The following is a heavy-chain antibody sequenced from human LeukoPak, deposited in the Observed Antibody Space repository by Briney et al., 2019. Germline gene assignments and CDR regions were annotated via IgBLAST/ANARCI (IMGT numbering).Heavy chain of an antibody. CDR3: ARDRLRDTAMVPQGDAFDI. V-gene: IGHV4-39*07. CDR2: IYYSGST. J-gene: IGHJ3*02. Sequence: SETLSLTCTVSGGSISSSSYYWGWIRQPPGKGLEWIGSIYYSGSTYYNPSLKSRVTISVDTSKNQFSLKLSSVTAADTAVYYCARDRLRDTAMVPQGDAFDIWGQGTMVTVSS. CDR1: GGSISSSSYY. D-gene: IGHD5-18*01.